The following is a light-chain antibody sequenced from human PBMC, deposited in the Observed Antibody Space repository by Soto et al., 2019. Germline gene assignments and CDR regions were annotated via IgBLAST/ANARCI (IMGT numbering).Light chain of an antibody. CDR1: SSNIAGNT. CDR3: ATWDDSRNKV. CDR2: NSD. Sequence: QSALTXPPSASGTPGQRVTISCSGSSSNIAGNTVNWYQQLPGTAPKLLIYNSDQRPSGVPDRFSGSKSGTSASLAISGLQSEDEADYYCATWDDSRNKVFGTGTKVTVL. J-gene: IGLJ1*01. V-gene: IGLV1-44*01.